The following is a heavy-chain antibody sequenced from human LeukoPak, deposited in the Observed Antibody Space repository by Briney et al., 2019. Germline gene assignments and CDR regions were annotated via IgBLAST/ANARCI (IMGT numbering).Heavy chain of an antibody. Sequence: GGSLRLSCAASGFTFSSYSMNWVRQAPGKGLEWVSYISSSSSTIYYADSVKSRFTISRDNAKNSLYLQMNSLRAEDTAVYYCAREGGYCSSTSCPTYFDYWGQGTLVTVSS. CDR1: GFTFSSYS. CDR2: ISSSSSTI. J-gene: IGHJ4*02. D-gene: IGHD2-2*01. V-gene: IGHV3-48*04. CDR3: AREGGYCSSTSCPTYFDY.